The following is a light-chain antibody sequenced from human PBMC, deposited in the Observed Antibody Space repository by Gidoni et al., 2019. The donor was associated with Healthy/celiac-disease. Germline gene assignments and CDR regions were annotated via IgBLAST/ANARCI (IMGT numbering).Light chain of an antibody. CDR3: MQALQTPL. V-gene: IGKV2-28*01. CDR2: LGS. CDR1: QSLLHSNGYNY. J-gene: IGKJ4*01. Sequence: DIVTTQSPLSLPVTPGGPASISCRSSQSLLHSNGYNYLDWYLQKPGQSPQLLIYLGSNRASGVPDRFSGSGSGTDFTLKISRVEAEDVGVYYCMQALQTPLFGGGTKVEIK.